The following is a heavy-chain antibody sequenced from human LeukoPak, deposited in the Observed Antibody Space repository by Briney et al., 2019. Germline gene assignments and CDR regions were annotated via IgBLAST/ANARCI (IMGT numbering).Heavy chain of an antibody. D-gene: IGHD3-22*01. CDR3: ARDRDYDTSGYYDKWFDP. CDR1: GFTFSAYS. Sequence: GGSLRLSCAASGFTFSAYSMSWVRQAPGKGLEWVANIKRDGNEKYYVDSVKGRFTISRDNAKNLLYLQMNSLRAEDTAVYYCARDRDYDTSGYYDKWFDPWGQGTLVTVSS. V-gene: IGHV3-7*01. J-gene: IGHJ5*02. CDR2: IKRDGNEK.